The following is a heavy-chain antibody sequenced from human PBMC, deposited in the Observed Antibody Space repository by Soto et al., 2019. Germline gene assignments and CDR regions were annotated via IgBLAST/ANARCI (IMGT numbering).Heavy chain of an antibody. CDR3: ARGPEGYYYYYGMDV. J-gene: IGHJ6*02. CDR1: GFTFSDHY. Sequence: EVQLVESGGGLVQPGGSLRLSCAASGFTFSDHYMDWVRQAPGKGLEWVGRTRNKANSYTTEYAASVKGRFTISRDDSKYSLYLQMNSLKTEDTAVYYCARGPEGYYYYYGMDVWCQGTTVTVSS. CDR2: TRNKANSYTT. V-gene: IGHV3-72*01.